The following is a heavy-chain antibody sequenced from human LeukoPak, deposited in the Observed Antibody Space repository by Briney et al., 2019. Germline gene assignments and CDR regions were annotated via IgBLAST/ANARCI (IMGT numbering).Heavy chain of an antibody. CDR2: IYYSGST. CDR1: GGSISSYY. CDR3: ARTWVGAIDY. V-gene: IGHV4-59*01. D-gene: IGHD1-26*01. J-gene: IGHJ4*02. Sequence: PSETLSLTCTVSGGSISSYYWSWIRQPSGKGLEWIGYIYYSGSTNYNPSLKSRVTISVDTSKNQFSLKLSSVTAADTAVYYCARTWVGAIDYWGQGTLVTVSS.